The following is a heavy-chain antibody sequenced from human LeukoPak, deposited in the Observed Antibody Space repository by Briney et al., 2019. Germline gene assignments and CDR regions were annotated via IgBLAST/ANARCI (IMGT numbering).Heavy chain of an antibody. J-gene: IGHJ3*02. Sequence: GASVKVSCKASGGTFSSYTISWVRQAPGQGLEWMGRIIPILGIANYAQKFQGRVTITADKSTSTAYMELSSLRSEDTAVYYCARGAYYYDSSGYYSGAFDIWGQGTMVTVSS. CDR3: ARGAYYYDSSGYYSGAFDI. CDR2: IIPILGIA. D-gene: IGHD3-22*01. V-gene: IGHV1-69*02. CDR1: GGTFSSYT.